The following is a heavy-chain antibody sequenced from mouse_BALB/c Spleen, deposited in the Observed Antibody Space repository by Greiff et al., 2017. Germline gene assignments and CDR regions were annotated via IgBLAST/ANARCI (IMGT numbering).Heavy chain of an antibody. CDR1: GDSITSCY. V-gene: IGHV3-8*02. Sequence: VQLKESGPSLVKPSQTLSLTCSVTGDSITSCYWNWIRKFPGNKLEYMGYISYSGSTYYNPSLKSRISITRDTSKNQYYLQLNSVTTEDTATYYCARYGDGYYGFAYWGQGTLVTVSA. CDR2: ISYSGST. CDR3: ARYGDGYYGFAY. J-gene: IGHJ3*01. D-gene: IGHD2-3*01.